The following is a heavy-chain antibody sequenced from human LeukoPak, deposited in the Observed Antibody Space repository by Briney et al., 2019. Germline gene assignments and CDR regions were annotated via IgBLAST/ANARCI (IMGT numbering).Heavy chain of an antibody. D-gene: IGHD3-16*02. V-gene: IGHV4-34*01. CDR1: GGSFGGYY. Sequence: PSETLSLTCAVYGGSFGGYYWGWIRQPPGKGLEWIGEINHSGSTNYNPSLKSRVTISVDTSKNQFSLKLSSVTAADTAVYYCARGQDYDYVWGSYRWYFDLWGRGTPVTVSS. CDR2: INHSGST. J-gene: IGHJ2*01. CDR3: ARGQDYDYVWGSYRWYFDL.